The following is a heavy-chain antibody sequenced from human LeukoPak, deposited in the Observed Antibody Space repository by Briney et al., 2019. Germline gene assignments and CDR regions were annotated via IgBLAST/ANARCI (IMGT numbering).Heavy chain of an antibody. CDR3: VRGNGSGTYYGFDY. Sequence: GESLKISCETSGYTFTKFRVGWVRQTPGKGLEWLGMIYPDDSDTRYSPSFQGQVTMSVDKSISIVYLHWSSLKASDTAIYYCVRGNGSGTYYGFDYWGQGTVVSVVS. J-gene: IGHJ4*02. V-gene: IGHV5-51*01. D-gene: IGHD3-10*01. CDR2: IYPDDSDT. CDR1: GYTFTKFR.